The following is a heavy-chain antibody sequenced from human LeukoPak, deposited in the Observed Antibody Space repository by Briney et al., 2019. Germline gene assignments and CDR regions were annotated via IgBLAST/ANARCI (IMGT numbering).Heavy chain of an antibody. CDR3: ARDRVGSGWPRPYYFEK. D-gene: IGHD6-19*01. CDR2: INPNTGAT. CDR1: GYTFTGYY. J-gene: IGHJ4*02. Sequence: GASVKVSCKPTGYTFTGYYLHWLRQAPGQGLEWLGWINPNTGATMSAQKFQSRVTMTRDTSIDTAYMELSRLTSDDTAVYYCARDRVGSGWPRPYYFEKWGQGTLVTVSS. V-gene: IGHV1-2*02.